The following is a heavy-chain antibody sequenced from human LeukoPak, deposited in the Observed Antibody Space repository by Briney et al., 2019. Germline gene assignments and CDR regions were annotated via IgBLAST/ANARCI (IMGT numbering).Heavy chain of an antibody. J-gene: IGHJ4*02. CDR1: GFTFSSCW. D-gene: IGHD3-22*01. CDR2: INRDGSTT. CDR3: ARGYYDSSGYAILFDY. V-gene: IGHV3-74*01. Sequence: GWSLRLSCAASGFTFSSCWMHWVRQAPGKGLVWVSHINRDGSTTTYADSVKGRFTTSRDNAKNTLFLQMNSLRAEDTAVYYCARGYYDSSGYAILFDYRGQGTLVTVSS.